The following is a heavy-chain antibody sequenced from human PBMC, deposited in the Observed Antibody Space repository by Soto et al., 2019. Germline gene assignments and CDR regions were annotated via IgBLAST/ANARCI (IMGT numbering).Heavy chain of an antibody. CDR3: ARDRAPTLHCCGDCPHDY. CDR2: ISLYNGNT. Sequence: QVQLVQSGDEVKKAGASVKVSCKAAGYTFSSYGIAWVRQAPGQGLEWMGWISLYNGNTKYAQKVQGRVTMTTDTSTSTDYMELRSLRHDDAAVYYCARDRAPTLHCCGDCPHDYWGQGTLVTVSS. V-gene: IGHV1-18*01. J-gene: IGHJ4*02. CDR1: GYTFSSYG. D-gene: IGHD2-21*02.